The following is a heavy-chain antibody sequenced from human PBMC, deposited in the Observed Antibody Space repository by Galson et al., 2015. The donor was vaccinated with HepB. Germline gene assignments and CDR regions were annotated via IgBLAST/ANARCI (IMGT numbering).Heavy chain of an antibody. CDR2: IWSDGRHG. V-gene: IGHV3-33*01. Sequence: SLRLSCAASGFSFSNYAMHWVRQAPGEGLEWVASIWSDGRHGFHTESLKGRFTISRDNSKNTLYLHMNSLRTEDTALYYCTRDAAGSYYQYYMDVWGEGTTVTVS. CDR3: TRDAAGSYYQYYMDV. J-gene: IGHJ6*03. CDR1: GFSFSNYA.